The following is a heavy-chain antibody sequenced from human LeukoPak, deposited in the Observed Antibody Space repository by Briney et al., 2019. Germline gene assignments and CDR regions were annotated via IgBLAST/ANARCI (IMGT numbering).Heavy chain of an antibody. CDR2: IKPDGSEK. J-gene: IGHJ4*02. CDR3: VRYARAIDY. CDR1: GFTFSTSW. V-gene: IGHV3-7*01. Sequence: GGSLRLSCAASGFTFSTSWMTWDRQAPGKGLEWVANIKPDGSEKNYVDSVKGRFTVSRDNAKDSLYLEMNSLRPEDTAVYYCVRYARAIDYWGQGTLVTVSS.